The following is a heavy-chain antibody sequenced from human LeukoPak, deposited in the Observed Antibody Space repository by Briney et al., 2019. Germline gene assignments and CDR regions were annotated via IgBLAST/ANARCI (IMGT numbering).Heavy chain of an antibody. CDR1: GFVFSNFA. D-gene: IGHD1-14*01. J-gene: IGHJ4*02. Sequence: PGGSLRLSCAASGFVFSNFAMSWVRQVPGKGPEWVATISSDTCYAKPVKGRFTISREDSQNTLFVQMNSLRVEDTAIYYCARLLFVGPLPVAFDSWGRGTLVTVSS. V-gene: IGHV3-23*01. CDR2: ISSDT. CDR3: ARLLFVGPLPVAFDS.